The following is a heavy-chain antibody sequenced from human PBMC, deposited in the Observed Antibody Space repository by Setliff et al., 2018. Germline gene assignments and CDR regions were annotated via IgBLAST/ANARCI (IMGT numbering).Heavy chain of an antibody. D-gene: IGHD1-1*01. CDR3: ARAGYNNNSYVVDAFDI. CDR1: GYTFTSYY. Sequence: ASVKVSCKASGYTFTSYYMHWVRQAPGQGLEWMGIINPSGGSTTYAQKFQGRVTMTRDTSTSTLYMDRSSLRSGDTAVYYCARAGYNNNSYVVDAFDIWGQGTMVTVSS. V-gene: IGHV1-46*01. CDR2: INPSGGST. J-gene: IGHJ3*02.